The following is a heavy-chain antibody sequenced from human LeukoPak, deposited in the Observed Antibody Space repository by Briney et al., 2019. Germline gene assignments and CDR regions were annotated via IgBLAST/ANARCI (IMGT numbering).Heavy chain of an antibody. CDR3: VKDDGWVQYAN. CDR2: ISGSGGST. V-gene: IGHV3-23*01. D-gene: IGHD5-24*01. J-gene: IGHJ4*02. CDR1: GFTFSSYG. Sequence: GGSLRLSCAASGFTFSSYGMSWVRQAPGKGLEWVSAISGSGGSTYYADSVKGRFTISRDNSKNTLYLQMNSLRAKDTAVYYCVKDDGWVQYANWGQGTLVTVSS.